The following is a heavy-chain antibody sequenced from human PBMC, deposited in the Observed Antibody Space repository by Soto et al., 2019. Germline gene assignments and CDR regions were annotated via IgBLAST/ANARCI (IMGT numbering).Heavy chain of an antibody. CDR2: ISYDGSDK. CDR3: ARDTGPNGYNYYYFGMDV. J-gene: IGHJ6*02. Sequence: SLRLSCAASGFSFSNYAMDWVRQAPGKGLEWVAVISYDGSDKYNANSVKGRFTISRDNSKNTLYLQMNSLRAEDTAVYYCARDTGPNGYNYYYFGMDVWGQGPTVTVSS. CDR1: GFSFSNYA. V-gene: IGHV3-30-3*01. D-gene: IGHD5-18*01.